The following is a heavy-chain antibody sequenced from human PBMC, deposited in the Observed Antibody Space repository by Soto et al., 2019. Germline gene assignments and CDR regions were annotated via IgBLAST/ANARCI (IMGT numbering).Heavy chain of an antibody. CDR1: GGTFSSYV. CDR2: IIPIFGTA. V-gene: IGHV1-69*12. CDR3: ARDSYLWFGDGNYYGLDV. J-gene: IGHJ6*02. Sequence: QVQLVQSGAEVKKPGSSVKVSCKASGGTFSSYVISWVRQAPGQGLEWMGGIIPIFGTANSAQKFQGRVTITADESTSTAYMELSSLRSEDTAVYYCARDSYLWFGDGNYYGLDVWGQGTTVTVSS. D-gene: IGHD3-10*01.